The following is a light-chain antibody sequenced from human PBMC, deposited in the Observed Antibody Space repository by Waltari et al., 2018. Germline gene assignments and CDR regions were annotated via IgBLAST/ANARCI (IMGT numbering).Light chain of an antibody. CDR3: AAWDDSLNGWV. CDR1: SSNIGANT. CDR2: SNE. V-gene: IGLV1-44*01. J-gene: IGLJ3*02. Sequence: QSVLTQSPSASGTPGQRVTISCSGSSSNIGANTVNWYQQFPGTPPRLLIYSNEQRPSGVPDRFSGSKSGTSASLAISGLQSEDETDYYCAAWDDSLNGWVFGGGTKLTVL.